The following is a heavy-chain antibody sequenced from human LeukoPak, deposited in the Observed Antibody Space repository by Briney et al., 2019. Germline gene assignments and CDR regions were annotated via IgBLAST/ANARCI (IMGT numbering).Heavy chain of an antibody. CDR2: ISYDGSNK. J-gene: IGHJ4*02. Sequence: PGGSLRLSCSASGFTFSTYWMSWVRQAPGKGLEWVAVISYDGSNKYYADSVKGRFTISRDNSKNTLYLQMNSLRAEDTAVYYCARDPYCSSTSCYDHFDYWGQGTLVTVSS. CDR1: GFTFSTYW. D-gene: IGHD2-2*01. CDR3: ARDPYCSSTSCYDHFDY. V-gene: IGHV3-30-3*01.